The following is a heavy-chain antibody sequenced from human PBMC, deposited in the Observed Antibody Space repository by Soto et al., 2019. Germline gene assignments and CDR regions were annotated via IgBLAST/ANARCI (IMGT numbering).Heavy chain of an antibody. CDR1: GGSFSGYY. D-gene: IGHD3-3*01. CDR3: ARVKHYDFWSGYSDAFDI. Sequence: PSETLSLTCAVYGGSFSGYYWSWIRQPPGKGLEWIGEINHSGSTNYNPSLKSRVTISVDTSKNQFSLKLSSVTAADTAVYYCARVKHYDFWSGYSDAFDIWGQGTMVTVSS. V-gene: IGHV4-34*01. J-gene: IGHJ3*02. CDR2: INHSGST.